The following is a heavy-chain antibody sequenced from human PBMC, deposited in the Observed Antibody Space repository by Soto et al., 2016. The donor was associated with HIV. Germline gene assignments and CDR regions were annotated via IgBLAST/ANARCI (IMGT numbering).Heavy chain of an antibody. CDR1: GFTFSSYW. CDR3: ARRRLQWVDWYFDL. J-gene: IGHJ2*01. Sequence: EVQLVESGGRLVQPGGSLRLSCAASGFTFSSYWMHWVRQIPGKGLVWVSRINSDGSSTTYADSVKGRFTISRDNAKNTLYLQMNSLRAEDTAVYFCARRRLQWVDWYFDLWGRGTLVTVSS. D-gene: IGHD5-12*01. CDR2: INSDGSST. V-gene: IGHV3-74*01.